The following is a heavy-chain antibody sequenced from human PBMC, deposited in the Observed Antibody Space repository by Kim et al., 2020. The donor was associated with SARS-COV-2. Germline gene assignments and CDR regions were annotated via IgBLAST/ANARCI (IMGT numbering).Heavy chain of an antibody. CDR2: IYYSGST. CDR3: ARGRGDLWCGLLFDY. Sequence: SETLSLTCTVSGGSISSYYWSWIRQPPGKGLEWIGYIYYSGSTNYNPSLKSRITISVDTSKNQFSLKLSSVTAADTAVYYCARGRGDLWCGLLFDYWGQG. CDR1: GGSISSYY. J-gene: IGHJ4*02. V-gene: IGHV4-59*01. D-gene: IGHD3-3*01.